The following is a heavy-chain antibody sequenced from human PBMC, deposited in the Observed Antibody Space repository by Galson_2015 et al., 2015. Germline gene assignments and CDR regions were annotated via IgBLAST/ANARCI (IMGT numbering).Heavy chain of an antibody. CDR2: TYYRSKWYN. D-gene: IGHD6-6*01. CDR3: ARDQYSSPSSYAFDI. Sequence: CAISGDSVSSHSAAWNWIRQSPSRGLEWLGRTYYRSKWYNDYAVSVKSRITINPDTSKNQFSLQLNSVTPEDTAVYYFARDQYSSPSSYAFDIWVQGAMFTVSS. V-gene: IGHV6-1*01. CDR1: GDSVSSHSAA. J-gene: IGHJ3*02.